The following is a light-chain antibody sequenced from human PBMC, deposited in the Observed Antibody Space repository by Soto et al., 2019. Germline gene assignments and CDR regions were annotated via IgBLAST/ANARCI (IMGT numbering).Light chain of an antibody. CDR2: ENN. Sequence: QAVVTQPPSGSAAPGQKVTISCSGSSSNIGNNYVSWYQQLPGTAPKLLIYENNKRPSGIPDRFSGSKSGTSATLGITGLQTGDEADYYCGTWDSSLSAGVFGTGTQLTVL. CDR1: SSNIGNNY. CDR3: GTWDSSLSAGV. V-gene: IGLV1-51*02. J-gene: IGLJ1*01.